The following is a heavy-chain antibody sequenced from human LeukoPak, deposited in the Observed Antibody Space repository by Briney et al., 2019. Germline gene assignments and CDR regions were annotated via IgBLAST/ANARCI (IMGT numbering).Heavy chain of an antibody. CDR1: GYTFTSYG. CDR2: SSAYNGNT. V-gene: IGHV1-18*01. D-gene: IGHD2-2*01. J-gene: IGHJ4*02. CDR3: ARPIVVVPAALGFDY. Sequence: ASVKVSCKASGYTFTSYGISWVRQAPGQGLEWMGWSSAYNGNTNYAQKLQGRVTMTTDTSTSTAYMELRSLRSDDTAVYYCARPIVVVPAALGFDYWGQGTLVTASS.